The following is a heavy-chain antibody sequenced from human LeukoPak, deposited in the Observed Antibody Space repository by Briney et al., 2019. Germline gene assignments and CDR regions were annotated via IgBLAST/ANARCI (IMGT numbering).Heavy chain of an antibody. CDR3: ESLKDYGDYGIDY. Sequence: ASVKVSFKASGGTFSSYTISWVRQAPGQGLEWMGRIIPILCIANYAQKFQGRVTVTSDKPTHTAYMELSTLRSEHTAVYHCESLKDYGDYGIDYWGQGTLVTVSS. CDR1: GGTFSSYT. V-gene: IGHV1-69*02. J-gene: IGHJ4*02. D-gene: IGHD4-17*01. CDR2: IIPILCIA.